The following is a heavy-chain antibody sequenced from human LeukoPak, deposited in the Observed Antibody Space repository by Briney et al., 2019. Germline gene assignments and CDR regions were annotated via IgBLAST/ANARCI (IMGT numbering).Heavy chain of an antibody. CDR2: FDPEDGET. CDR1: GYTLTELS. V-gene: IGHV1-24*01. Sequence: ASVKVSCKVSGYTLTELSMHWVRQAPGKGLEWMGGFDPEDGETIYAQKFQGRVTMTEDTSTDTAYMELGSLRSEDTAVYYCATGVVVAYYYGMDVWGQGTTVTVSS. D-gene: IGHD2-2*01. J-gene: IGHJ6*02. CDR3: ATGVVVAYYYGMDV.